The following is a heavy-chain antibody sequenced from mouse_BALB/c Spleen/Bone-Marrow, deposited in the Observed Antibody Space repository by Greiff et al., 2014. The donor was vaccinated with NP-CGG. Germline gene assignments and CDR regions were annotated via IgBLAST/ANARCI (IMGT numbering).Heavy chain of an antibody. V-gene: IGHV5-6-5*01. CDR1: GFTFSGYA. CDR3: ARVGITTVDY. J-gene: IGHJ2*01. CDR2: ISSGGST. Sequence: EVKVVESGGGLVKPGGSLKLSCAASGFTFSGYAMSWVRQTPEKRLEWVASISSGGSTYYPDSVKGRFTISRDNARNILYLQMSSLRSEDTAMYYCARVGITTVDYWGQGTTLTVSS. D-gene: IGHD1-1*01.